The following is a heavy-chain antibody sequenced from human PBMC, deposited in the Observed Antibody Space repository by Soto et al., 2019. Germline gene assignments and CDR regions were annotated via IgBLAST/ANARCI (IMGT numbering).Heavy chain of an antibody. CDR2: IWYDGSKK. CDR3: ARGRGGSYGGNSAHFDI. J-gene: IGHJ3*02. V-gene: IGHV3-33*01. CDR1: GFTFSGFG. D-gene: IGHD4-17*01. Sequence: QVQLVESGGGVVQPGTSLRLSCEASGFTFSGFGMHWVRQAPGKGLEWVAVIWYDGSKKYYADCVKGRFTISRDNSKNALYLQMNSRRAEDKAVYYCARGRGGSYGGNSAHFDIWGQGTLVTVSS.